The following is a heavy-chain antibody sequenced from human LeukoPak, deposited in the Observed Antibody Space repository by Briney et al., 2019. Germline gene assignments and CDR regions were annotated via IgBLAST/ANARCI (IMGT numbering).Heavy chain of an antibody. Sequence: PGGSLRLSCAASGFTFSSYSMNWVRQAPGKGLEWIGEINHSGSTNHNPSLKSRVTISVDTSKNQFSLKLSSVTAADTAVYYCARRWVYYYGSGSYYNQPSNWFDPWGQGTLVTVSS. CDR3: ARRWVYYYGSGSYYNQPSNWFDP. J-gene: IGHJ5*02. CDR2: INHSGST. CDR1: GFTFSSYS. D-gene: IGHD3-10*01. V-gene: IGHV4-34*01.